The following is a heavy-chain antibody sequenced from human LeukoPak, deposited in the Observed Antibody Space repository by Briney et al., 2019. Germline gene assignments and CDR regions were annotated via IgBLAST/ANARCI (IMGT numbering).Heavy chain of an antibody. CDR3: ASVDTAMVTHDY. D-gene: IGHD5-18*01. CDR2: INHNGST. CDR1: GGSFSGYY. V-gene: IGHV4-34*01. Sequence: SETLSLTCAVYGGSFSGYYWSWIRQPSGKGLEWIGEINHNGSTNYNPSLKSRVTISVDTSKNQFSLKLSSVTAADTAVYYCASVDTAMVTHDYWGQGTLVTVSS. J-gene: IGHJ4*02.